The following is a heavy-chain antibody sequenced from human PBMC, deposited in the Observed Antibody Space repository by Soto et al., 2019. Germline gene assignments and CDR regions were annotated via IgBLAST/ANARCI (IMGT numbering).Heavy chain of an antibody. J-gene: IGHJ4*02. D-gene: IGHD3-22*01. CDR3: ATDFDYELDY. CDR1: GYTFTSYG. CDR2: FDPEDGET. V-gene: IGHV1-24*01. Sequence: ASVKVSCKASGYTFTSYGISWVRQAPGKGLEWMGGFDPEDGETIYAQKFQGRVTMTEDTSTDTAYMELSSLRSGDTAVYYCATDFDYELDYWGQGTLVTVSS.